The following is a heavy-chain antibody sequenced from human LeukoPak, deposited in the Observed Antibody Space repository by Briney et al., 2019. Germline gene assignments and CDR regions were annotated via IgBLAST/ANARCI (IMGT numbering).Heavy chain of an antibody. D-gene: IGHD6-13*01. J-gene: IGHJ5*02. Sequence: KPSETLSLTCTVSGGSISSYYWSWIRQPPGKGLEWIGYIYYSGSTNYNLSLKSRVTISVDTSKNQFSLKLSSVTAADTAVYYCASIVCIAACWFDPWGQGTLVTVSS. CDR3: ASIVCIAACWFDP. V-gene: IGHV4-59*01. CDR2: IYYSGST. CDR1: GGSISSYY.